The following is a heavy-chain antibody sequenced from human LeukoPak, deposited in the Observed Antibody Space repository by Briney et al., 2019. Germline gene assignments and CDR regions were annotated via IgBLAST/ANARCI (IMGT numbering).Heavy chain of an antibody. CDR1: GFTFDDYA. CDR2: ISWNSDQI. J-gene: IGHJ4*02. V-gene: IGHV3-9*01. D-gene: IGHD7-27*01. Sequence: GRSLRLSCVASGFTFDDYAMHWVRQAPGKGLEWVSGISWNSDQIAYADSMKGRFTISRDNAKNSLYLQMNSLKTEDTAVYYCARGHWGFDFWGQGTLVTVSS. CDR3: ARGHWGFDF.